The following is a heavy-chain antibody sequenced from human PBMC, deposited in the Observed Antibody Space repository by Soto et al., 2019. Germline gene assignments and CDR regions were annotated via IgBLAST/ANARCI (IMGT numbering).Heavy chain of an antibody. CDR3: ASNGGCYDYDY. Sequence: XETRCLPCTVAGGSVSSGSCYWSWVRQPPGKGLEWIGYIYYSGSTNYNPSLKSRVTISVDTSKNQYSLKLSSVTAADTAVYYCASNGGCYDYDYWAQGPLVTVTS. CDR1: GGSVSSGSCY. J-gene: IGHJ4*02. CDR2: IYYSGST. V-gene: IGHV4-61*01. D-gene: IGHD1-26*01.